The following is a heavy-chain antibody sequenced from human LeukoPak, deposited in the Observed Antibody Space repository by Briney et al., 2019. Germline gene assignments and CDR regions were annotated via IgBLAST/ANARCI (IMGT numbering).Heavy chain of an antibody. V-gene: IGHV3-15*01. CDR2: TKSKTDGRTT. J-gene: IGHJ6*03. D-gene: IGHD3-10*01. CDR3: TTDGNGLLWFGEGGQHYYYMDV. Sequence: PGGSLRLSCAASGFTFSNAWMSWVRQAPGKGREWVGRTKSKTDGRTTDYAAPVKGRFTISRDDSKNTLYLQMNSLKTEDTAVYYCTTDGNGLLWFGEGGQHYYYMDVWGKGTTVTVSS. CDR1: GFTFSNAW.